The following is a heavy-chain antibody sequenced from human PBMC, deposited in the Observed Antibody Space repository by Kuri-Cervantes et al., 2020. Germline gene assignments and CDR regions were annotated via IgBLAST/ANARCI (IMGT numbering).Heavy chain of an antibody. D-gene: IGHD3-10*01. V-gene: IGHV3-21*01. CDR1: GFTFSSYW. CDR2: ISSSSSYI. Sequence: GESLKISCAASGFTFSSYWMHWVRQAPGKGLEWVSSISSSSSYIYYADSVKGRFTISRDNAKNSLYLQMNSLRAEDTAVYYCAREGLRMARGSYYTSGYWGQGTLVTVSS. CDR3: AREGLRMARGSYYTSGY. J-gene: IGHJ4*02.